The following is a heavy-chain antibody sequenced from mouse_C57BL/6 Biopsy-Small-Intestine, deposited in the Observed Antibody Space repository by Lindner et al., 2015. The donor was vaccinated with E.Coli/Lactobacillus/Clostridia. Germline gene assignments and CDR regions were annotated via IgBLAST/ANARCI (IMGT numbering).Heavy chain of an antibody. CDR1: GYTFTDYY. CDR2: IFPGSGST. Sequence: VQLQESGPELVKPGASVKISCKASGYTFTDYYINWVKQRPGQGLEWIGWIFPGSGSTYYNEKFKGKATLTVDKSSSTAYMLLSSLTSEDSAVYSCARHYGSRGVYFDYWGQGTTLTVSS. V-gene: IGHV1-75*01. J-gene: IGHJ2*01. CDR3: ARHYGSRGVYFDY. D-gene: IGHD1-1*01.